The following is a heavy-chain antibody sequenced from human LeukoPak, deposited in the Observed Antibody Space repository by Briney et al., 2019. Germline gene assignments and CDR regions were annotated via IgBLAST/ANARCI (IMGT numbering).Heavy chain of an antibody. CDR1: GFAFNSQT. Sequence: PGGSLRLSCAASGFAFNSQTMSWVRQAPGKGLEWVASIKEDEIEIHYVDSVKGRFTISRDNAKDSLYLQMNSLRVEDTAVYYCARHPTTIFGVVKLIRTTWFDPWGQGTLVAVSS. D-gene: IGHD3-3*01. CDR3: ARHPTTIFGVVKLIRTTWFDP. J-gene: IGHJ5*02. CDR2: IKEDEIEI. V-gene: IGHV3-7*01.